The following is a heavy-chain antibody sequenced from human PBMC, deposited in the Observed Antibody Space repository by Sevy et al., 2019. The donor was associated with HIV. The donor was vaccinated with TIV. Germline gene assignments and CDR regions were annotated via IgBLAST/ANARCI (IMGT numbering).Heavy chain of an antibody. CDR1: GFAFSSYD. J-gene: IGHJ6*02. Sequence: GGSLRLSCAASGFAFSSYDMHWVCQAPGKGLEWVAVISYDGSNKYYADSVKGRFTISRDNSKNTLYLQMNSLRAEDTAVYYCAKVLIAVAGTEPRYYYYGMDVWGQGTTVTVSS. V-gene: IGHV3-30*18. CDR3: AKVLIAVAGTEPRYYYYGMDV. CDR2: ISYDGSNK. D-gene: IGHD6-19*01.